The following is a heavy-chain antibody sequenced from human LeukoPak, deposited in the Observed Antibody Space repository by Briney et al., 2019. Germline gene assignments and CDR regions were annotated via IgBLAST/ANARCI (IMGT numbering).Heavy chain of an antibody. V-gene: IGHV3-74*01. Sequence: GGSLRLSCAASGNYWMHWVRQAPGKGLVWVSHINGDGSWTTYADSVKGRFTISKDNAKNTLYLQMNNLRAEDTAVYYCVSFYETYWGRGTLVTVSS. J-gene: IGHJ4*02. D-gene: IGHD2-2*01. CDR1: GNYW. CDR3: VSFYETY. CDR2: INGDGSWT.